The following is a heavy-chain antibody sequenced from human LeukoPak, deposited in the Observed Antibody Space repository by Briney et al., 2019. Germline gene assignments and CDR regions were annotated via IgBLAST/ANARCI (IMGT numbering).Heavy chain of an antibody. CDR3: ARDHRYFDWLVFDP. J-gene: IGHJ5*02. CDR2: IYTSGST. V-gene: IGHV4-4*07. CDR1: GGSISGHY. D-gene: IGHD3-9*01. Sequence: SETLSLTCTVSGGSISGHYWTWVRQPPGEGLEWIGRIYTSGSTNYNPSLKSRVTMSVDTSKNQFSLKLSSVTAADTAVYYCARDHRYFDWLVFDPWGQGTLVTVSS.